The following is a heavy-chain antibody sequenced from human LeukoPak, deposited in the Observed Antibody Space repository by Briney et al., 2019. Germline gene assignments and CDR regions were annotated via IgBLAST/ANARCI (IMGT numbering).Heavy chain of an antibody. CDR1: GGSFSGYY. Sequence: SETLSLTCAVYGGSFSGYYWSWIRQPPGKGLEWIGEINHSGSINYNPSLKSRVTISVDTSNNQFSLNLSSVTAADTAVYFCARGIGKVAAVRGVIIIGAMYFDYWGQGTLVTVSS. CDR3: ARGIGKVAAVRGVIIIGAMYFDY. J-gene: IGHJ4*02. D-gene: IGHD3-10*01. CDR2: INHSGSI. V-gene: IGHV4-34*01.